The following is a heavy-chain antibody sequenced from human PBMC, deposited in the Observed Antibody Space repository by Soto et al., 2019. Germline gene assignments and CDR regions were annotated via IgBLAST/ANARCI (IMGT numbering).Heavy chain of an antibody. CDR2: IYYSGST. D-gene: IGHD2-8*01. J-gene: IGHJ4*02. CDR1: GGSISIYY. CDR3: ARGLKKRPTGVYYFDY. V-gene: IGHV4-59*08. Sequence: PSETLSLTCTVSGGSISIYYWSWIRQPPGKGLEWIGYIYYSGSTNYNPSLKSRVTISVDTSKNQFSLKLSSVTAADTAVYYCARGLKKRPTGVYYFDYWGQGTLVTVSS.